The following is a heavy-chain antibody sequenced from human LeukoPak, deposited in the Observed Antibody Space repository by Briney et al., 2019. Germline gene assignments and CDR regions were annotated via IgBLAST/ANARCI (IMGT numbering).Heavy chain of an antibody. CDR2: ISSSSSYI. J-gene: IGHJ4*02. V-gene: IGHV3-21*01. CDR1: GFTFSSYS. Sequence: GGPLRLSCAASGFTFSSYSMNWVRQAPGKGLEWVSSISSSSSYIYYADSVKGRFTISRDNAKNSLYLQMNSLRAEDTAVYYCARACSGWYVGYWGQGTLVTVSS. D-gene: IGHD6-19*01. CDR3: ARACSGWYVGY.